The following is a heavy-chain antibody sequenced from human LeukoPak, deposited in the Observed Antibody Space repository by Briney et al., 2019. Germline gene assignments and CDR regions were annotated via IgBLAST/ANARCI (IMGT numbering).Heavy chain of an antibody. V-gene: IGHV3-7*01. CDR2: IKQDGSEK. D-gene: IGHD3-22*01. CDR1: GFTFSNYW. Sequence: PGGSLRLSCAASGFTFSNYWMSWVRQAPGKGLEWVANIKQDGSEKYYVGSVKGRFTISRDNAHNSLYLQMDSLRAEDTAVYYCARGGRGSAAVVAPRSFDIWGQGTMVTVSS. CDR3: ARGGRGSAAVVAPRSFDI. J-gene: IGHJ3*02.